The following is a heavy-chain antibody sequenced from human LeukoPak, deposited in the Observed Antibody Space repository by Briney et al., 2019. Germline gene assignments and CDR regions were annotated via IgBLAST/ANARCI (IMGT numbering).Heavy chain of an antibody. CDR3: ARDKDSSGYYGGNWFDP. J-gene: IGHJ5*02. CDR2: IIPIFGTA. Sequence: SVKVSCKASGGTFSSYAISWVRQAPGQGLEWMGGIIPIFGTANYAQKFQGRVTITTDESTSTAYMELSCLRSEDTAVYYCARDKDSSGYYGGNWFDPWGQGTLVTVSS. V-gene: IGHV1-69*05. D-gene: IGHD3-22*01. CDR1: GGTFSSYA.